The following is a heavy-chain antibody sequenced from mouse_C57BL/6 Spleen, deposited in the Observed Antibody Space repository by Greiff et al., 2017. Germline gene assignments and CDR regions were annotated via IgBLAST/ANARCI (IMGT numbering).Heavy chain of an antibody. CDR1: GYSITSGYD. CDR3: AREGDGYYYFDY. V-gene: IGHV3-1*01. J-gene: IGHJ2*01. CDR2: ISYSGST. D-gene: IGHD2-3*01. Sequence: EVKLEESGPGMVKPSQSLSLTCTVTGYSITSGYDWHWIRHFPGNKLEWMGYISYSGSTNYNPSLKSRISITHDTSKNHFFLKLNSVTTEDTATYYCAREGDGYYYFDYWGQGTTLTVSS.